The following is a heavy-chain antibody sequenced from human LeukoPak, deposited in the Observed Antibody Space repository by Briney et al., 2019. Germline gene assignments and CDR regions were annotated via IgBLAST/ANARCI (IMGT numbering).Heavy chain of an antibody. J-gene: IGHJ4*02. CDR1: GGSISSYY. V-gene: IGHV4-4*07. CDR2: IYTSGST. D-gene: IGHD2-21*01. CDR3: ARECGGDCYRAFDY. Sequence: TSETLSLTCTVSGGSISSYYWSWLRQPAGKGLEWIGRIYTSGSTNYNPSLKSRVTMSVDTSKNQFSLKLSSVTAADTAVYYCARECGGDCYRAFDYWGQGTLVTVSS.